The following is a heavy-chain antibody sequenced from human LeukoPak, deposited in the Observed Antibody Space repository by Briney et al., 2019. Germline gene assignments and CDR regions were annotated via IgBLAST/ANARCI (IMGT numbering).Heavy chain of an antibody. CDR2: INSDGSST. V-gene: IGHV3-74*01. J-gene: IGHJ4*02. D-gene: IGHD3-10*01. Sequence: PGGSLRLSCAASGFTFSSYWMHWVRQAPGKGLVWVSRINSDGSSTSYADSVKGRFTISRDNAKNTLYLQMNSLRAEDTAVYYCARDRAYYGSGSLNDYWGQGTLVTVSS. CDR3: ARDRAYYGSGSLNDY. CDR1: GFTFSSYW.